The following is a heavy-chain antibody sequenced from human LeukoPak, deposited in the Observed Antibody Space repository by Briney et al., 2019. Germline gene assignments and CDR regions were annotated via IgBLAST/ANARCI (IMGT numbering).Heavy chain of an antibody. CDR1: GFTFSTFA. D-gene: IGHD6-19*01. Sequence: PGGSLRLSCAGSGFTFSTFAMTWVRQAPGKGLEWVSVITGSGATYYADSVKGRFTISRDNSKSTLYLQMTSLRAEDTAVYFCAKGRDSGWYAWFDPWGQGTLVTVSS. J-gene: IGHJ5*02. CDR3: AKGRDSGWYAWFDP. CDR2: ITGSGAT. V-gene: IGHV3-23*01.